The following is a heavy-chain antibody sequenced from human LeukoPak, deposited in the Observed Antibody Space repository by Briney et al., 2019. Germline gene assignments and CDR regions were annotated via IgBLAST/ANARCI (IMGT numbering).Heavy chain of an antibody. V-gene: IGHV4-30-2*01. Sequence: KPSQTLSLTCAASGGSISSGGYSWSWIRQPPGKGLEWIGYIYHSGSTYYNPSLKSRVTISVDRSKNQFSLKLSSVTAADTAVYYCARGEYSSSWYQYDAFDIWGQGTMVTVSS. D-gene: IGHD6-13*01. J-gene: IGHJ3*02. CDR1: GGSISSGGYS. CDR2: IYHSGST. CDR3: ARGEYSSSWYQYDAFDI.